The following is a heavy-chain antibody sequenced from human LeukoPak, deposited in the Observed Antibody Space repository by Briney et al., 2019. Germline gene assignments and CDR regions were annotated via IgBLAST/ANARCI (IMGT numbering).Heavy chain of an antibody. J-gene: IGHJ4*02. D-gene: IGHD3-22*01. CDR2: IIPIFGTA. Sequence: GSSVKVSCKASGGTFSSYAISWVRQAPGQGLKWMGGIIPIFGTANYAQKFQGRVTITTDESTSTAYLELSSLRSEDAAVYYCARGKTNYYDSSGYYYFDYWGQGTLVTVSS. V-gene: IGHV1-69*05. CDR3: ARGKTNYYDSSGYYYFDY. CDR1: GGTFSSYA.